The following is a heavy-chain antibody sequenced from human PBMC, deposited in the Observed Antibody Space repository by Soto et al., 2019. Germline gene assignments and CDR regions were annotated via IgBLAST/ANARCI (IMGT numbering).Heavy chain of an antibody. J-gene: IGHJ4*02. V-gene: IGHV1-69*12. CDR3: AALYGSGSYYNGFDY. CDR1: GGTFSSYA. Sequence: QVQLVQSGAEVKKPGSSVKVSCKASGGTFSSYAISWVRQAPGQGLEWMGGIIPIFGTANYAQKFQGRVTIAADEATSAAYMELSSLRSEDTAVYYCAALYGSGSYYNGFDYWGQGTLVTVSS. D-gene: IGHD3-10*01. CDR2: IIPIFGTA.